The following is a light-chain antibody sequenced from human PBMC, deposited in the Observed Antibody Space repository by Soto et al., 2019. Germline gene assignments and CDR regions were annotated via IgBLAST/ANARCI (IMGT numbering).Light chain of an antibody. CDR2: DAS. V-gene: IGKV1-33*01. J-gene: IGKJ3*01. Sequence: DIQMTQSPSSLSASVGDRVTITCQASQDISNYLNWYQQKPGKAPKLLIYDASNLETGVPSRFSGSGSGTDFTFTISSLQPGDIATYYCQQYDNIPCNVGPGTKVDIK. CDR3: QQYDNIPCN. CDR1: QDISNY.